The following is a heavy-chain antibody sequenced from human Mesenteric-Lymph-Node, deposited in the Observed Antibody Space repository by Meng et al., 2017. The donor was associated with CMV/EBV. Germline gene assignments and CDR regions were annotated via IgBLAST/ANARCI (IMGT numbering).Heavy chain of an antibody. J-gene: IGHJ4*02. CDR2: IYWNGDQ. CDR3: PSSRLYGGNFPIAD. CDR1: GFSLTSSSVG. D-gene: IGHD4-23*01. Sequence: SGPTLVKPTQTLTLTCTFSGFSLTSSSVGVGWIRQPPGKALEWLALIYWNGDQHYNPSLTTRLTITKDTSKNQVVLKMTNIDPVNTATYYCPSSRLYGGNFPIADWGQGTLVTVSS. V-gene: IGHV2-5*01.